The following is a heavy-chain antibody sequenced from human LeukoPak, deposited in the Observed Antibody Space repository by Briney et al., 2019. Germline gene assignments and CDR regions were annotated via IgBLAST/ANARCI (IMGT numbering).Heavy chain of an antibody. CDR2: IKSKTDGGTT. CDR1: GFTFSNAW. Sequence: GGSLRLSCAASGFTFSNAWMSWVRQAPGKGLEWVGRIKSKTDGGTTDYAAPVKGRLTISRDDSKNTLYLQMNSLKTEDTAVYYCTTVVPAAKSYYFDYWGQGTLVTVSS. V-gene: IGHV3-15*01. CDR3: TTVVPAAKSYYFDY. D-gene: IGHD2-2*01. J-gene: IGHJ4*02.